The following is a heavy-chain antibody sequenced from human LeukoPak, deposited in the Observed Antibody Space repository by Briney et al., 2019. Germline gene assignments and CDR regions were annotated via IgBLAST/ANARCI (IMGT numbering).Heavy chain of an antibody. J-gene: IGHJ4*02. Sequence: PSQTLSLTCTVSGGSISSGSYYWSWIRQPAGKGLERIGRIYTSGSTNYNPSLKSRVTISVDTSKNQFSLKLSSVTAADTAVYYCASITMVRGVIDYWGQGTLVTVSS. CDR3: ASITMVRGVIDY. CDR2: IYTSGST. D-gene: IGHD3-10*01. V-gene: IGHV4-61*02. CDR1: GGSISSGSYY.